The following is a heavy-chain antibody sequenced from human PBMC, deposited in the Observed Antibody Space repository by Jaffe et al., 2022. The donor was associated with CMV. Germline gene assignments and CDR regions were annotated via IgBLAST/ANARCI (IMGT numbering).Heavy chain of an antibody. CDR1: GFTFSSYG. CDR3: ARDARYCTNGVCYDYYGMDV. Sequence: QVQLVESGGGVVQPGRSLRLSCAASGFTFSSYGMHWVRQAPGKGLEWVAVIWYDGSNKYYADSVKGRFTISRDNSKNTLYLQMNSLRAEDTAVYYCARDARYCTNGVCYDYYGMDVWGQGTTVTVSS. CDR2: IWYDGSNK. J-gene: IGHJ6*02. D-gene: IGHD2-8*01. V-gene: IGHV3-33*01.